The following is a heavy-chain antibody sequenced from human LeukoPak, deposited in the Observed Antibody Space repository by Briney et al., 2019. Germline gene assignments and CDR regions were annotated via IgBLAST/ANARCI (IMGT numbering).Heavy chain of an antibody. CDR1: GFTFSSYA. CDR2: ISGSGGST. D-gene: IGHD2-8*01. J-gene: IGHJ4*02. CDR3: ARAGACSNGVCLPKPFDY. V-gene: IGHV3-23*01. Sequence: QPGGSLRLSCAASGFTFSSYAMSWVRQAPGKGLEWVSAISGSGGSTYYADSVKGRFTISRDNAKNSLYLQMNSLRAEDTAVFYCARAGACSNGVCLPKPFDYWGQGTLVTVSS.